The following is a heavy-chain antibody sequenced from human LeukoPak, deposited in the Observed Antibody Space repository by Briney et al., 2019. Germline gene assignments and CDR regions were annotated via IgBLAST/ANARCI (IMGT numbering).Heavy chain of an antibody. CDR3: GAYRYDYGIGSNWFDP. CDR1: GGSISSSSYY. J-gene: IGHJ5*02. Sequence: SETLSLTCTVSGGSISSSSYYWGWIRQPPGKGLEWIGSIYYSGSTYYNPSLKSRVTISVDTSKNQFSLKLSSVTAADTAVYYCGAYRYDYGIGSNWFDPWGQGTLVTVSS. V-gene: IGHV4-39*07. CDR2: IYYSGST. D-gene: IGHD4-17*01.